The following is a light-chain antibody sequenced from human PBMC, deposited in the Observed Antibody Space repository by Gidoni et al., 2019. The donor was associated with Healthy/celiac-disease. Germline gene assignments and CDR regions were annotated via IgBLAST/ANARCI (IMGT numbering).Light chain of an antibody. CDR3: QAWDSSTVV. Sequence: SYELTQPPSVSVSPGQAASITCSGVKLGGKYACWYQQKPGQSPVLVIYQDSKRPSGLPERFSGSNSGNTPTLTFSRTQAMNEADYYCQAWDSSTVVFGGGTKLTVL. CDR1: KLGGKY. CDR2: QDS. V-gene: IGLV3-1*01. J-gene: IGLJ2*01.